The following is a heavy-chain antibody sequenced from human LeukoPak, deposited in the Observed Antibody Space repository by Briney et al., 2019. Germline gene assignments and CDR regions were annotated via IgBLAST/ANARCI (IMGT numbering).Heavy chain of an antibody. CDR1: GFTISNYG. CDR3: AKDFQWLVFNYGMDV. J-gene: IGHJ6*02. V-gene: IGHV3-30*18. D-gene: IGHD6-19*01. CDR2: ISYDGSNK. Sequence: GGSLRLSCAASGFTISNYGMYWVRQAPGKGLEWVAIISYDGSNKYYADSVKGRFTISRDNSKNTLYLQMNSLRAEDTAVYYCAKDFQWLVFNYGMDVWGQGTTVTVSS.